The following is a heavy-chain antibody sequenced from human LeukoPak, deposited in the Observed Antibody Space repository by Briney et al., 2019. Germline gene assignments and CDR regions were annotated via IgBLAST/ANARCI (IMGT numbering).Heavy chain of an antibody. CDR3: ARDLTMVRGVVDAFDI. J-gene: IGHJ3*02. CDR1: GGSISSYY. Sequence: PSETLSLTCTVSGGSISSYYWSWIRQPPGKGLEWIGYIYYSGSTNYNPSLKSRVTISVDTYKNQFSLKLSSVTAADTSVYYCARDLTMVRGVVDAFDIWGQGTMVTVSS. CDR2: IYYSGST. D-gene: IGHD3-10*01. V-gene: IGHV4-59*01.